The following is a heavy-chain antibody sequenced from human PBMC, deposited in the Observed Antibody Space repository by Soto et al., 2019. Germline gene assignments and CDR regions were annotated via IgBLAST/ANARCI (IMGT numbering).Heavy chain of an antibody. CDR2: ISSSSSTI. CDR1: GFTFSSYS. CDR3: ARGAYLNWFDP. V-gene: IGHV3-48*01. J-gene: IGHJ5*02. Sequence: PGGSLRLSCAASGFTFSSYSRNWVRQAPGKGLEWVSYISSSSSTIYYADSVKGRFTISRDNAKNSLYLQMNSLRAEDTAVYYCARGAYLNWFDPWGQGTLVTVSS.